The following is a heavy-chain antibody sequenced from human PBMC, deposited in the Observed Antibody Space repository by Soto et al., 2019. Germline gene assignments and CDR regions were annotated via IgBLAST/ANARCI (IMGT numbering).Heavy chain of an antibody. CDR3: ARTRTGITIFGVVSYNWFDP. CDR2: IYYSGST. D-gene: IGHD3-3*01. CDR1: GGSSSSGGYY. V-gene: IGHV4-31*03. Sequence: PSETLSLNCSVSGGSSSSGGYYWSWIRQHPGKGLEWIGYIYYSGSTYYNPSLKSRVTISVDTSKNQFSLKLSSVTAADTAVYYCARTRTGITIFGVVSYNWFDPWGQGTLVTVSS. J-gene: IGHJ5*02.